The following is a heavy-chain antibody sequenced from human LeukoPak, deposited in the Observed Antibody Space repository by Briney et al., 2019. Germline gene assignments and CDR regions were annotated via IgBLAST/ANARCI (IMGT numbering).Heavy chain of an antibody. D-gene: IGHD4/OR15-4a*01. Sequence: GGSLRLSCAASGFTFSSYSMNWVRQAPGKGLEWVSSISSSSSYIYYADSVKGRFTISRDNARNSLYLQMNSLRAEDTAVYYCARDSSYGSNFDHFDYWGQGTLVTVSS. V-gene: IGHV3-21*01. CDR3: ARDSSYGSNFDHFDY. J-gene: IGHJ4*02. CDR2: ISSSSSYI. CDR1: GFTFSSYS.